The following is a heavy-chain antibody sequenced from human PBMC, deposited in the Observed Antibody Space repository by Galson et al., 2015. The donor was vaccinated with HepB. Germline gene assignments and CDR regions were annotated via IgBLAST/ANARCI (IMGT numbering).Heavy chain of an antibody. V-gene: IGHV1-46*01. CDR1: GYTFTSYY. CDR3: ARDGIVVVVAATINYYYGMDV. CDR2: INPSGGST. D-gene: IGHD2-15*01. Sequence: SVKASCKASGYTFTSYYMHWVRQAPGQGLEWMGIINPSGGSTSYAQKFQGRVTMTRDTSTSTVYMELSSLRSEDTAVYYCARDGIVVVVAATINYYYGMDVWGQGTTVTVSS. J-gene: IGHJ6*02.